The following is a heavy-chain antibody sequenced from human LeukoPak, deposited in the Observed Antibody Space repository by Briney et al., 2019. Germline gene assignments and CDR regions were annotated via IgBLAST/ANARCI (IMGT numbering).Heavy chain of an antibody. CDR1: GGSISSSGYY. Sequence: SETLSLTCTVSGGSISSSGYYWGWIRQPPGKGLEWIGSIYYSGSTYYNPSLKSRVTISVDTSKNQFSLKLSSVTAADTAVYYCARGLEDNWNDGAYYFDYWGQGTLVTVSS. V-gene: IGHV4-39*07. J-gene: IGHJ4*02. D-gene: IGHD1-1*01. CDR3: ARGLEDNWNDGAYYFDY. CDR2: IYYSGST.